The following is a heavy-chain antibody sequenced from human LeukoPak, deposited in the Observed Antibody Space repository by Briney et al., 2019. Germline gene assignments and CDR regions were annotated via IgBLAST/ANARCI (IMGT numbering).Heavy chain of an antibody. J-gene: IGHJ5*02. CDR1: GYTLTELS. V-gene: IGHV1-24*01. CDR3: VGPFRKNNWFDP. CDR2: FDPEDGET. Sequence: ASVKVSCKVSGYTLTELSMHWVRQAPGEGLEWMGGFDPEDGETIYAQKFQGRVTMTEDTSTDTAYMGLSSLRSEDAAVYYCVGPFRKNNWFDPWGQGTLVTVSS.